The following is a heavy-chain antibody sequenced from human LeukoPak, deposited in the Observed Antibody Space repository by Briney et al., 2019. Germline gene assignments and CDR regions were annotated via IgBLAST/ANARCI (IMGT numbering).Heavy chain of an antibody. D-gene: IGHD1-26*01. CDR2: IYYSGST. CDR1: GGSISSSSYY. J-gene: IGHJ4*02. Sequence: SGTLSLTCTVSGGSISSSSYYWGWIRQPPGKGLEWIGSIYYSGSTYYNPSLKSRVTISVDTSKNQFSLKLSSVTAADTAVYYCASFIVGATIDYWGQGTLVTVSS. CDR3: ASFIVGATIDY. V-gene: IGHV4-39*01.